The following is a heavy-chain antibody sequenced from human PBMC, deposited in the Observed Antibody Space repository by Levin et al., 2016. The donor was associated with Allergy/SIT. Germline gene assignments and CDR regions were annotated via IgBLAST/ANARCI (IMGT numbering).Heavy chain of an antibody. D-gene: IGHD6-19*01. CDR3: AKDVSSGWYDY. CDR2: ISGGGDST. J-gene: IGHJ4*02. V-gene: IGHV3-23*01. Sequence: GESLKISCAASGFTFSNYAMSWVRQAPGKGLEWVSAISGGGDSTYYADSVKGRFTISRDNSKNMLYLQMKSLRAEDTAVYYCAKDVSSGWYDYWGQGALVTVSS. CDR1: GFTFSNYA.